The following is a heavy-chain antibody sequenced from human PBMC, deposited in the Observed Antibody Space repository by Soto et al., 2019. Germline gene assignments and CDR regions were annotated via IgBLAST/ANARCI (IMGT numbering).Heavy chain of an antibody. CDR1: GGSISSSSYY. Sequence: SETLSLTCTVSGGSISSSSYYWGWIRQPPGKGLEWIGSIYYIGSTYYNPPLKSRVTISVDTSKNQFSLKLSSVTAADTAVYYCARLSYYGSWGMDVWGQGTTVTVSS. J-gene: IGHJ6*02. V-gene: IGHV4-39*01. D-gene: IGHD3-10*01. CDR2: IYYIGST. CDR3: ARLSYYGSWGMDV.